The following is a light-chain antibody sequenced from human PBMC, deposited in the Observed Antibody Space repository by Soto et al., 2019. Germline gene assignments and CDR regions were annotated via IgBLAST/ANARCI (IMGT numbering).Light chain of an antibody. J-gene: IGKJ4*01. CDR1: QSVGTK. CDR3: QQYNNWPPHT. V-gene: IGKV3-15*01. Sequence: ETVMTQSPATLSVSPGERVTLSCRADQSVGTKLAWYQQKPGQAPRLLIYGASTRATGIPARFSGSGYGTEFTLTITSLQSEDFAVYYCQQYNNWPPHTFGGGTKVDIK. CDR2: GAS.